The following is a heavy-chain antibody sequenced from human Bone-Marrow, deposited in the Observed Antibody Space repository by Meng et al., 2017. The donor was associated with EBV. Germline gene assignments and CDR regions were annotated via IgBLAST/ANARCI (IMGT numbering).Heavy chain of an antibody. CDR2: ISGSGGST. V-gene: IGHV3-23*04. CDR3: AKDYDGYYGSGSYYY. D-gene: IGHD3-10*01. J-gene: IGHJ4*02. Sequence: EVHLVDAGGGVVRPGGSLGVSGAASGFTFSSYAMSWVRQAPGKGLEWVSAISGSGGSTYYADSVKGRFTISRDNSKNTLYLQMNSLRAEDTAVYYCAKDYDGYYGSGSYYYWGQGTLVTVSS. CDR1: GFTFSSYA.